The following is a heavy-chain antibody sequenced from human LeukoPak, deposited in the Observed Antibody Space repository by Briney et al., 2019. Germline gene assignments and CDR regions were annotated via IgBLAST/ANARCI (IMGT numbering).Heavy chain of an antibody. V-gene: IGHV4-59*01. Sequence: PSETLSLTCTVPGGSITDYHWTWIRQPPGKGLEWLGYMYYSGSTNYNPSLQSRGTISVETSNNQFFLKLRSVTAADTAVYYCARGRSTVTTLDFWGRGTLVTVSS. J-gene: IGHJ4*02. CDR3: ARGRSTVTTLDF. CDR1: GGSITDYH. CDR2: MYYSGST. D-gene: IGHD4-17*01.